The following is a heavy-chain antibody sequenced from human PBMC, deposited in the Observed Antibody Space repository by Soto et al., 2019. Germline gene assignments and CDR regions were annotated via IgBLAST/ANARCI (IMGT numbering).Heavy chain of an antibody. V-gene: IGHV4-34*01. Sequence: QVQLQQWGAGLLKPSETLSLACAVYSGSFSGYYWSWIRQPPGKGLEGIGEIDHTGSTNYNPSLKSRVTISADTSKNQFSLKLTSVTAADTAVYYCARRGGGYYPYYFDYWGQGGLVTVSS. J-gene: IGHJ4*02. CDR3: ARRGGGYYPYYFDY. CDR1: SGSFSGYY. CDR2: IDHTGST. D-gene: IGHD3-22*01.